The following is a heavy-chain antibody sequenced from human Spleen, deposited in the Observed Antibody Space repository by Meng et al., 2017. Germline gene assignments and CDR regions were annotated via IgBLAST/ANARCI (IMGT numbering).Heavy chain of an antibody. CDR3: AREEWEPGDFDY. D-gene: IGHD1-26*01. V-gene: IGHV2-5*01. CDR1: GFSLSTGGVG. J-gene: IGHJ4*02. Sequence: SGPTLVKPTQTLTLTYTFSGFSLSTGGVGVGWIRQPPGKALEWLALIYWNDDKRYSPSLKSRLTITKDTSKNQVVLTMTTLDPVDTATYYCAREEWEPGDFDYWGQGMLVTVSS. CDR2: IYWNDDK.